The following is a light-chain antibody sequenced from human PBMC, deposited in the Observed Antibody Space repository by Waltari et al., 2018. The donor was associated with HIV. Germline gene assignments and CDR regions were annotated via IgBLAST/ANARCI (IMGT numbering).Light chain of an antibody. J-gene: IGLJ1*01. V-gene: IGLV2-14*03. CDR2: DVS. CDR3: SSYTSSSTDV. CDR1: CRHVGRFNI. Sequence: QSALPQPDSVSGPPGQSITLSRNGTCRHVGRFNIASWYQQHPGKAPKLMIYDVSNRPSGFSNRFSGSKSGNTASLTISGLQAEDEADYYCSSYTSSSTDVFGTGTKVTVL.